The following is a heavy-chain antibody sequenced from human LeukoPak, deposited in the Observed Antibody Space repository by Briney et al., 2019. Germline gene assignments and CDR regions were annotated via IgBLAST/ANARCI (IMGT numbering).Heavy chain of an antibody. D-gene: IGHD7-27*01. CDR3: ARLLTGDPFDI. V-gene: IGHV1-69*05. CDR2: IIPIFGTA. J-gene: IGHJ3*02. Sequence: SVKVSCKASGGTFSSYAISLVRQAPGQGLEWMGGIIPIFGTANYAQKFQGRVTITTDESASTAYMELSSLRSEDTAVYYCARLLTGDPFDIWGQGTMVTVSS. CDR1: GGTFSSYA.